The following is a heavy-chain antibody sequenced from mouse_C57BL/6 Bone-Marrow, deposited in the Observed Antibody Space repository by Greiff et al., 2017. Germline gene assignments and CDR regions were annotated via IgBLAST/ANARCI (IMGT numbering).Heavy chain of an antibody. Sequence: QVQLQQPGAELVKPGASVKMSCKASGYTFTSYWITWVKQRPGQGLEWIGDIYPTSGRTNYNEKFKSKAILTVDTSSNTAYMQLSSLTSEDAAVFCCARSAPLGQSFDYWGQGTTRTVSS. CDR2: IYPTSGRT. J-gene: IGHJ2*01. CDR3: ARSAPLGQSFDY. CDR1: GYTFTSYW. V-gene: IGHV1-55*01. D-gene: IGHD4-1*01.